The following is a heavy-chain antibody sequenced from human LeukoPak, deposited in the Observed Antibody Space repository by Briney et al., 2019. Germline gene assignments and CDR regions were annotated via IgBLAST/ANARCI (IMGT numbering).Heavy chain of an antibody. CDR1: GFTFSSSA. CDR3: AKEGGYGDLDY. D-gene: IGHD4-17*01. Sequence: GGSLRLSCVASGFTFSSSAMSWVSQAPGQGLEWVSAFIGSSGTTYYGDSVKGRFTISRDNSKNTLYLQMNSLRAEDTALYYCAKEGGYGDLDYWGQGTLVTVSS. V-gene: IGHV3-23*01. CDR2: FIGSSGTT. J-gene: IGHJ4*02.